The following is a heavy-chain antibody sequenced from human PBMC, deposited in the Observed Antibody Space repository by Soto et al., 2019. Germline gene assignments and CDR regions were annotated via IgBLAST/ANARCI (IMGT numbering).Heavy chain of an antibody. CDR2: NNHSGSS. J-gene: IGHJ4*02. Sequence: QAQLQQWGAGLLKPSETLSLTCAVYGGPFSDYSWHWIRQPPGKGLEWIGENNHSGSSNYSPSMVNRVTKSVYTPKRQFALKLNSVPAADTAVYYCARGQAGWLQLWGFDHWGQGTLVTVSS. V-gene: IGHV4-34*01. D-gene: IGHD2-21*01. CDR1: GGPFSDYS. CDR3: ARGQAGWLQLWGFDH.